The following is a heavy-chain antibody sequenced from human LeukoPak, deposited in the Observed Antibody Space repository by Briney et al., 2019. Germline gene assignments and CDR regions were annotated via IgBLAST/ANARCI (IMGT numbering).Heavy chain of an antibody. Sequence: GASVKVSCKASGYTFTGYYMHWVRQATGQGLEWVGYMNPNSGNTGYAQKFQGRVTITKNTSITTAYMELSSLRSEDTAVYYCAREGFDYWGQGTLVTVSS. V-gene: IGHV1-8*03. CDR2: MNPNSGNT. CDR3: AREGFDY. J-gene: IGHJ4*02. CDR1: GYTFTGYY.